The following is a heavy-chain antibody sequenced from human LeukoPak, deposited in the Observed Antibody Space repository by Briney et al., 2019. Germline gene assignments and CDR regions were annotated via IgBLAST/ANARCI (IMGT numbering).Heavy chain of an antibody. CDR1: GFAFNTYS. CDR2: ISSDGSKT. Sequence: PGRSLRLSCAASGFAFNTYSLHWVRQAPDTGLEWMAGISSDGSKTYYTHSVQDRFTISRDNSKNTLYLQMNSLRAEDTAVYYCARDLIVINLDWHHWYFDLWGRGTLVTVSS. CDR3: ARDLIVINLDWHHWYFDL. V-gene: IGHV3-30*10. J-gene: IGHJ2*01. D-gene: IGHD3-16*02.